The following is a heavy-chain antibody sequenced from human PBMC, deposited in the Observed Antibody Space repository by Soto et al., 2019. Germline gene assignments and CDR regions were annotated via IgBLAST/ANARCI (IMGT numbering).Heavy chain of an antibody. V-gene: IGHV1-69*18. CDR3: ATAGSREINRGAYDI. CDR1: RGSFSSFG. CDR2: IIPNYGVP. D-gene: IGHD1-1*01. J-gene: IGHJ3*02. Sequence: QVQLVQSESEVKRPGSSVKVSCKASRGSFSSFGITWVRQAPGQGLEWMGRIIPNYGVPNCAQNFQGRVTFKVDASTNTAHMALSGPRFEDTSVYYCATAGSREINRGAYDIWGQGTMVTVSS.